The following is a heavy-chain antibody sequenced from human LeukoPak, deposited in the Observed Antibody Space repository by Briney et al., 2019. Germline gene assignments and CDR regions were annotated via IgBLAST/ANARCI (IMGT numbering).Heavy chain of an antibody. CDR3: AKDRESPMIRGLFDF. D-gene: IGHD3-10*01. CDR1: GFTFSSYA. Sequence: GGSLRLSCVASGFTFSSYAMGWVRQAPGKGLEWASAISGSGGSTPYADSVKGRFTISRDNRKNTLYLQMNSLRAEDAAVYYCAKDRESPMIRGLFDFWGQGTLVTVSP. CDR2: ISGSGGST. V-gene: IGHV3-23*01. J-gene: IGHJ4*02.